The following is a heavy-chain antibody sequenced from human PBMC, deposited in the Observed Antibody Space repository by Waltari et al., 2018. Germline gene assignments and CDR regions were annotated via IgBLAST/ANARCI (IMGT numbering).Heavy chain of an antibody. CDR1: GGSISSRHW. CDR3: ARGHSSGWHHYYYYYGMDV. J-gene: IGHJ6*02. CDR2: IYHSGST. V-gene: IGHV4-4*02. Sequence: QVQLQESGPGLVKPSGTLSLTCAVSGGSISSRHWWSWARQPPGQGLEWIGEIYHSGSTNYNPSLKSRVTISVDTSKNQFSLKLSSVTAADTAVYYCARGHSSGWHHYYYYYGMDVWGQGTTVTVSS. D-gene: IGHD6-19*01.